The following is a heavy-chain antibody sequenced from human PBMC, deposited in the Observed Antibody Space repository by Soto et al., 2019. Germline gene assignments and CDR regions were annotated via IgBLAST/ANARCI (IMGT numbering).Heavy chain of an antibody. CDR2: IIPILGIA. CDR1: GGTFSSYT. Sequence: QVQLVQSGAEVQKPGSSVKVSCKASGGTFSSYTISWVRQAPGQGLEWMGRIIPILGIANYAQKFQGRVTITSDKSTTTAYMELSSLRSEDTAVYYCARDIMGRPSGDYWGQGTLVTVSS. J-gene: IGHJ4*02. V-gene: IGHV1-69*08. D-gene: IGHD3-16*01. CDR3: ARDIMGRPSGDY.